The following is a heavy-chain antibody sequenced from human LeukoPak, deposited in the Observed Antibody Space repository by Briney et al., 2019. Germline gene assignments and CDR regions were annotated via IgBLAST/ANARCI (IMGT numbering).Heavy chain of an antibody. CDR3: ARAHDSSGYYLGY. J-gene: IGHJ4*02. V-gene: IGHV1-69*13. D-gene: IGHD3-22*01. CDR2: IIPIFGTA. CDR1: GGTFGSYA. Sequence: ASVKVSCRASGGTFGSYAISWVRQAPGQGLEWMGGIIPIFGTANYAQKFQGRVTITADESTSTAYMELSSLRSEDTAVYYCARAHDSSGYYLGYWGQGTLVTVSS.